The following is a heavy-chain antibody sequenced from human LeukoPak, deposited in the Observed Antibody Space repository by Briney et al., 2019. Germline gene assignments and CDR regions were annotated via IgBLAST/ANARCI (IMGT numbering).Heavy chain of an antibody. CDR1: GFTFSNAW. CDR2: IKSKTDGGTT. V-gene: IGHV3-15*01. Sequence: GGSLRLSCAASGFTFSNAWMSWVRQAPGKGLEWVGRIKSKTDGGTTDYAAPVKGRFTISRDDSKNTLYLQMNSLKTEDTAVYYCTSARGYSSSWTFDYWGQGTLVTVSS. J-gene: IGHJ4*02. D-gene: IGHD6-13*01. CDR3: TSARGYSSSWTFDY.